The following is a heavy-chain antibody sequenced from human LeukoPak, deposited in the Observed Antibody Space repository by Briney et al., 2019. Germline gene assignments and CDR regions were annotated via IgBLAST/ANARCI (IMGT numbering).Heavy chain of an antibody. CDR3: ARENARITIFGVVGDWFDP. CDR2: IFYSGST. V-gene: IGHV4-39*07. Sequence: PSETLSLTCTVSSGSISTSNYYWGWVRQPPGKALEWIGNIFYSGSTYYSPSLKSRVTISLDTSKNQFSLKLSSVTAADTAVYYCARENARITIFGVVGDWFDPWGQGTLVTVSS. CDR1: SGSISTSNYY. J-gene: IGHJ5*02. D-gene: IGHD3-3*01.